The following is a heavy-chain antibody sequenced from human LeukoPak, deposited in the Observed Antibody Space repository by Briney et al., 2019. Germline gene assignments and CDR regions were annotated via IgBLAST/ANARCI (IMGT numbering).Heavy chain of an antibody. J-gene: IGHJ6*03. Sequence: GGSWRLSWAASEFTFSSYSMNGVGQAPGRGVEGVSSISSSGGYIYYADSVKGRFTISRDNAKNSLYLQMNSLRAEDTAVYYCASLFPHPTTDPYYYYMDVWGKGTTVTVSS. CDR1: EFTFSSYS. CDR3: ASLFPHPTTDPYYYYMDV. D-gene: IGHD4-11*01. V-gene: IGHV3-21*01. CDR2: ISSSGGYI.